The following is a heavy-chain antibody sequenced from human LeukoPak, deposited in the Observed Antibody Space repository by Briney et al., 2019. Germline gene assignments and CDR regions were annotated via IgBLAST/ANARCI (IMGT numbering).Heavy chain of an antibody. J-gene: IGHJ4*02. V-gene: IGHV3-23*01. CDR2: ISGSGTGT. Sequence: GGSLRLSCAASGPTFSVYAMSWVRQAPGKGLEWVSGISGSGTGTYYADSVKGRFTISRDNSKNMLYLQMNSLYAEDTAVFYCARGGGYSGYLFYIDSWGQGTLVSVSS. D-gene: IGHD5-12*01. CDR1: GPTFSVYA. CDR3: ARGGGYSGYLFYIDS.